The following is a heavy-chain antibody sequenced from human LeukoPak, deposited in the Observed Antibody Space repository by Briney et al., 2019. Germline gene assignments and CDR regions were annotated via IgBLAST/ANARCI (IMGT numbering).Heavy chain of an antibody. D-gene: IGHD5-12*01. V-gene: IGHV3-9*01. J-gene: IGHJ4*02. CDR2: ISWDSGSI. Sequence: GVSLRLSCAASRFTFDDYAMHWVRQAPGKGLEGGSGISWDSGSIGYADSVKGRFTISRDNAKNSLYLQMNSLRAEDTALYYCAKDWDSGYSYYFDYWGQGTLVTVSS. CDR3: AKDWDSGYSYYFDY. CDR1: RFTFDDYA.